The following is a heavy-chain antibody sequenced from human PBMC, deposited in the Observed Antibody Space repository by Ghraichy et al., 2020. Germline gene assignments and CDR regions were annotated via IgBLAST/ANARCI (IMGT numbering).Heavy chain of an antibody. CDR3: ASMNTVDF. CDR1: GFTFSSYS. CDR2: ISGSSSTV. V-gene: IGHV3-48*04. Sequence: GESLNISCAASGFTFSSYSMNWVRQSPGMGLEWVSYISGSSSTVYYADSVKGRFTISRDNAKNSLYLQMNSLRAEDTAVYYCASMNTVDFWGQGTLVTVSP. D-gene: IGHD4-17*01. J-gene: IGHJ4*02.